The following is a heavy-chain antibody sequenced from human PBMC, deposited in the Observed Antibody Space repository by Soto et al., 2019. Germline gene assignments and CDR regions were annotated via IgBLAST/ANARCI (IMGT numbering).Heavy chain of an antibody. D-gene: IGHD2-21*02. CDR1: GGSISSGGYS. J-gene: IGHJ5*02. CDR2: IYHSGST. V-gene: IGHV4-30-2*01. Sequence: SETLSLTCAVSGGSISSGGYSWSWIRQPPGKGLEWIGYIYHSGSTYYNPSLKSRVTISVDRSKNQFSLKLNSVTAADTAVYYCARVAYCGGDCYRGFDPWGQGTLVTVSS. CDR3: ARVAYCGGDCYRGFDP.